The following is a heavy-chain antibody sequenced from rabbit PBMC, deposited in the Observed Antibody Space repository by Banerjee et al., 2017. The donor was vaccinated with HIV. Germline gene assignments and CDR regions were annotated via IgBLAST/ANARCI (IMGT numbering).Heavy chain of an antibody. D-gene: IGHD8-1*01. CDR3: ARDAGSSGYMLNL. CDR1: GFDFSSRYF. V-gene: IGHV1S40*01. CDR2: IYGGTSGTT. Sequence: QSSEESGGDLVKPGASLTLTCTAPGFDFSSRYFMCWVRQAPGKGLEWIACIYGGTSGTTYYASWAKGRFTISKTSSTTVTLQMTSLTAADTATYFCARDAGSSGYMLNLWGPGTLVTVS. J-gene: IGHJ4*01.